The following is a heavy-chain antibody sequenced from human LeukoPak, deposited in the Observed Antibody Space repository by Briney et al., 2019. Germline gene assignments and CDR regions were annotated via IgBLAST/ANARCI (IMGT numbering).Heavy chain of an antibody. CDR3: ARRGYSYGQFGY. CDR1: GGSISSSSNY. V-gene: IGHV4-39*01. J-gene: IGHJ4*02. Sequence: SETLSLTCTVSGGSISSSSNYWGWIRQPPGKGLEWIGSIYYSGSTYYNPSLKSRVTISVDTSKNQFSLKLSSVTAADTAVYYCARRGYSYGQFGYWGQGTLVTVSS. CDR2: IYYSGST. D-gene: IGHD5-18*01.